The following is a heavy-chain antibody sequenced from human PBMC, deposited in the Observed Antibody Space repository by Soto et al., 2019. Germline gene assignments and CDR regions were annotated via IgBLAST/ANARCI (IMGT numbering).Heavy chain of an antibody. CDR1: GFTFSSYW. J-gene: IGHJ6*03. V-gene: IGHV3-7*01. CDR2: IKQDGSEK. Sequence: PGGSLRLSCAASGFTFSSYWMSWVRQAPGKGLEWVANIKQDGSEKYYVDSVKGRFTISRDNAKNSLYLQMNSLRAEDTAVYYCARDINISYYYYMDVWGKGTTVTVSS. CDR3: ARDINISYYYYMDV. D-gene: IGHD3-3*02.